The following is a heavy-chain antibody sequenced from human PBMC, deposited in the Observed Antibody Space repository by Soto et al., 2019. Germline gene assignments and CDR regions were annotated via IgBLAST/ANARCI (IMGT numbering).Heavy chain of an antibody. CDR1: GDSISNGYY. D-gene: IGHD4-4*01. J-gene: IGHJ5*02. V-gene: IGHV4-38-2*01. CDR3: ARVWLRGLYSNYDAGFDP. Sequence: SETLSLTCAVSGDSISNGYYWAWIRQPPGKGLEWVASIYHTGTTYYNPSLTSRVTISVDTSKNHFSLKLSSVTAADTAVYYCARVWLRGLYSNYDAGFDPWGQGTLVTVSS. CDR2: IYHTGTT.